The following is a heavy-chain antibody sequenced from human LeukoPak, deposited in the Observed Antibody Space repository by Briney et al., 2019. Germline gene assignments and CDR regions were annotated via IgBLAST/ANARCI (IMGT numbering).Heavy chain of an antibody. CDR2: IYHSGSTNYNPSLT. V-gene: IGHV4-4*02. J-gene: IGHJ6*03. CDR3: ARVAGRVYYYYYMDV. Sequence: SETLSLTCAVSGGSISSSNWWSWVRQPPGKGLEWIGEIYHSGSTNYNPSLTNYNPSLKSRVTISVDTSKNQFSLKLSSVTAADTAVYYCARVAGRVYYYYYMDVWGKGTTVTVSS. CDR1: GGSISSSNW.